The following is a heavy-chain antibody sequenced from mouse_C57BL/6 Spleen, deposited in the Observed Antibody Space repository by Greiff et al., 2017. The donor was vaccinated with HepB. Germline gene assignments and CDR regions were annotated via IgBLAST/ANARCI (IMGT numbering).Heavy chain of an antibody. CDR2: IDPETGGT. Sequence: VQLQESGAELVRPGASVTLSCKASGYTFTDYEMHWVKQTPVHGLEWIGAIDPETGGTAYNQKFKGKAILTADKSSSTAYMERRSLTSEDSAVYYCTIYYYGTSYGNYWGQGTTLTVSS. V-gene: IGHV1-15*01. J-gene: IGHJ2*01. D-gene: IGHD1-1*01. CDR3: TIYYYGTSYGNY. CDR1: GYTFTDYE.